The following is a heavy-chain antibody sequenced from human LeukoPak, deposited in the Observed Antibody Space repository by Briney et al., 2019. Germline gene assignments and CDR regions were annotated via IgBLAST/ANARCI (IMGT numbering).Heavy chain of an antibody. CDR2: IYYSGST. J-gene: IGHJ3*02. CDR1: GGSISSNY. Sequence: SATLSLTCTVSGGSISSNYWSWIRQPPGKGLEWIGYIYYSGSTNYNPSLKSRVTISVDTSKNQFSLKLSSVTAADTAVYYCARRAGGMYYDFWSGSTIDAFDIWGQGTMVTVSS. V-gene: IGHV4-59*01. D-gene: IGHD3-3*01. CDR3: ARRAGGMYYDFWSGSTIDAFDI.